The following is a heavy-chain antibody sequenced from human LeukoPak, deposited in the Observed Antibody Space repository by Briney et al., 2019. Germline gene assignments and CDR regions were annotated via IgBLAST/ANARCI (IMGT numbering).Heavy chain of an antibody. CDR3: ARGLYYYYYMDV. Sequence: SETLSLTCTVSGDSISSGGYYWSWIRQPAGKGLEWIGHIYTSEIYNPSLKSRVTISLDTSKNQFSLKLSSVTAADTAVYFCARGLYYYYYMDVWGKGTTVTVSS. CDR2: IYTSE. J-gene: IGHJ6*03. CDR1: GDSISSGGYY. V-gene: IGHV4-61*09.